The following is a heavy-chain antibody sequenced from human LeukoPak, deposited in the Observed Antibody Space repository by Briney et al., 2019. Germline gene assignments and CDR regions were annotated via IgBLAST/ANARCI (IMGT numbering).Heavy chain of an antibody. CDR1: GFTFSSYG. CDR3: AKDFGMATIFDY. V-gene: IGHV3-30*18. D-gene: IGHD5-24*01. Sequence: SGGSLRLSCAASGFTFSSYGMHWVRQAPGKGLEWVAVISYDGSNKYYADSVKGRFTISRDNSKNTLYLQMNSLRAEDTAVYYCAKDFGMATIFDYWGQGTLVTVSS. J-gene: IGHJ4*02. CDR2: ISYDGSNK.